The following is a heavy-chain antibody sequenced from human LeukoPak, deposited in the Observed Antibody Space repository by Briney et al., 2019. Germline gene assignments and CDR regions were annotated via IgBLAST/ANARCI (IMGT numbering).Heavy chain of an antibody. D-gene: IGHD3-9*01. CDR2: IIPIFGTA. V-gene: IGHV1-69*01. J-gene: IGHJ4*02. Sequence: ASVKVSCEASGGTFSSYAISWVRQAPGQGLEWMGGIIPIFGTANYAQKFQGRVTITADESTSTAYMELSSLRSEDTAVYYCARGYYDILTGYLVWWGQGTLVTVSS. CDR3: ARGYYDILTGYLVW. CDR1: GGTFSSYA.